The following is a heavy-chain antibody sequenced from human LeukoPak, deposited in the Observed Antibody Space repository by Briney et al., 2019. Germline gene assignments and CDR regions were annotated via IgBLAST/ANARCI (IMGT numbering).Heavy chain of an antibody. Sequence: GESLKISCKGSGYSFTSYWIGWVRQMPGKGLEWMGIIYPGDSDTRYSPSFQGQVTISADKSISTAYLQWSSLKASDTAMYYCASWYYYDSSGYYRDYWGQGTLVTVSS. CDR2: IYPGDSDT. CDR3: ASWYYYDSSGYYRDY. D-gene: IGHD3-22*01. CDR1: GYSFTSYW. J-gene: IGHJ4*02. V-gene: IGHV5-51*01.